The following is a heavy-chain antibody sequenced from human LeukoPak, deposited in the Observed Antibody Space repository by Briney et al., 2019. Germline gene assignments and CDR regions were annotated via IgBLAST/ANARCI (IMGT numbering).Heavy chain of an antibody. V-gene: IGHV3-30*03. CDR1: GFTFNNYG. Sequence: GKSLRLSCAASGFTFNNYGMHWVRQAPGKGLEWVAVISYDGRNKHYPDSVKGRFTISRDSSKNTLYLQMNSLRAEDTAVYYCARENWGSDYWGQGTLVTVSS. CDR3: ARENWGSDY. J-gene: IGHJ4*02. CDR2: ISYDGRNK. D-gene: IGHD7-27*01.